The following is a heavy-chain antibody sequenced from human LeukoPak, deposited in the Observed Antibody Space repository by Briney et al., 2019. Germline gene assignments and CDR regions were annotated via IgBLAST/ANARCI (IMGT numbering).Heavy chain of an antibody. Sequence: GGSLRLSCAASGFTFSDYAMHWVRQAPGKGLECVAAISYDGSNKYYADAVKGRFTISRDNSKNTLYLQMNSLRPEDTAVYYCASWGGDGSGSYFDYWGQGTLVTVSS. CDR2: ISYDGSNK. D-gene: IGHD3-10*01. CDR3: ASWGGDGSGSYFDY. V-gene: IGHV3-30-3*01. J-gene: IGHJ4*02. CDR1: GFTFSDYA.